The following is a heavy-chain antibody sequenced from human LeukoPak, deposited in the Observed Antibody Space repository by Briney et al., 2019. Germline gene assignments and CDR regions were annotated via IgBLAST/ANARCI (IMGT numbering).Heavy chain of an antibody. J-gene: IGHJ6*03. CDR2: INWNGGST. V-gene: IGHV3-20*04. D-gene: IGHD5-12*01. CDR1: GFTFDDYG. CDR3: ARETNSGYDNYYYYYMDV. Sequence: PGGSLRLSCAASGFTFDDYGMSWVRQAPGKGLEWVSGINWNGGSTGYADSVKGRFTISRDNAKNSLYLQMNSLRAEDTALYYCARETNSGYDNYYYYYMDVWGQGTTVTVSS.